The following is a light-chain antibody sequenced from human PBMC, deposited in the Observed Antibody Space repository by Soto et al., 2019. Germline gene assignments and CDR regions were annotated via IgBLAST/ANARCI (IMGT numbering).Light chain of an antibody. Sequence: QSVLTQPPSASGTPGQGVTISCSGSSSTIGSNIVIWYQQLPGTAPKLLIYSNNQRPSGVPDRFSGSKSGTSASLAISGLQSEDEADYYCAAWDDTLNGRVFGGGTKLTVL. CDR2: SNN. V-gene: IGLV1-44*01. CDR1: SSTIGSNI. CDR3: AAWDDTLNGRV. J-gene: IGLJ3*02.